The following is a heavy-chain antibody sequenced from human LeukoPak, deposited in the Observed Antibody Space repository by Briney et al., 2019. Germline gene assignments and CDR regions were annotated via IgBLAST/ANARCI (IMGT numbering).Heavy chain of an antibody. CDR2: IKEDGSEK. CDR1: GFTFSKYW. CDR3: GRSMDV. V-gene: IGHV3-7*01. Sequence: GGSLRLSCAASGFTFSKYWMSWVRQAPEKGLEWVANIKEDGSEKHYVDSVKGRFTISRDNAKNSLNLQMNSLGAEDTAVYYCGRSMDVWGQGTTVTVS. J-gene: IGHJ6*02.